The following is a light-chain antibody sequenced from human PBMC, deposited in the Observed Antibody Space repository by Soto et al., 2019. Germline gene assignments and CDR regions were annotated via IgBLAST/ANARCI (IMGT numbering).Light chain of an antibody. Sequence: QSVLTQPPSASGTPGQRVTISCSGSSSDIGSNYVYWYQQIPGTAPKLLIYRNNQRPSGVPDRFSGPKSGTSASLAISGLRSEDEADYFCAAWDDSLNGQGVFGGGTKLTVL. V-gene: IGLV1-47*01. CDR1: SSDIGSNY. CDR3: AAWDDSLNGQGV. CDR2: RNN. J-gene: IGLJ2*01.